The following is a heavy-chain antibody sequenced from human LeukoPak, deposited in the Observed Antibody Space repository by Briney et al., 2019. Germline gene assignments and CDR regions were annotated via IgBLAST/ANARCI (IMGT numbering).Heavy chain of an antibody. J-gene: IGHJ4*02. D-gene: IGHD2/OR15-2a*01. CDR3: ARKSNNIDY. Sequence: PSETLSLTCTVSGGSISSYYWSWIRQPPGKGLEWIGYIYYSGSTNYNPSLKSRVTISVDTSKNQFSLKLSSVTAADSAVYYCARKSNNIDYWGQGTLVTVSS. CDR2: IYYSGST. V-gene: IGHV4-59*01. CDR1: GGSISSYY.